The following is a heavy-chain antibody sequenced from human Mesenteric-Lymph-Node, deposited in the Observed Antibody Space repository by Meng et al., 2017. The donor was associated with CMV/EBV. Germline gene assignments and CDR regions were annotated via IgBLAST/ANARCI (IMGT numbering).Heavy chain of an antibody. V-gene: IGHV4-34*13. Sequence: GHYWSWIRQHPGKGQEWIGEINHNGSTNYNPSLKSRVTISVDTSKNQFSLKLTSMSSVTAADTAVYYCARLVCIVVVPATMAPPFDYWGQGTLVTVSS. CDR1: GHY. CDR3: ARLVCIVVVPATMAPPFDY. D-gene: IGHD2-2*01. CDR2: INHNGST. J-gene: IGHJ4*02.